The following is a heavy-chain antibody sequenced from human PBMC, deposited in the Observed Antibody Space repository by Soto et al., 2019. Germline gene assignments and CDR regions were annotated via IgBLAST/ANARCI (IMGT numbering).Heavy chain of an antibody. J-gene: IGHJ3*02. D-gene: IGHD3-10*01. CDR2: IYDSGNT. CDR3: ARSLMYDDTGRYYYHDAFDM. V-gene: IGHV4-34*01. CDR1: GGSLRRYY. Sequence: QVQLQQGGAGLLKPSETLSLTCAVYGGSLRRYYWNWIRQSPGKGLEWIGEIYDSGNTNYNPSLKSRVTISVDTSNNQFSLKLSSLTAADTAVYFCARSLMYDDTGRYYYHDAFDMWGQGTMVTVSS.